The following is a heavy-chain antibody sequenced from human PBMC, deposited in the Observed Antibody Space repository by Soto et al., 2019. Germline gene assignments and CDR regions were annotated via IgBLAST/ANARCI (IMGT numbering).Heavy chain of an antibody. D-gene: IGHD3-22*01. J-gene: IGHJ4*02. Sequence: EVQLVESGGGLVQPGGSLRLSCAASGFTFSSYWMHWVRQAPGKGLVWVSRIKSDGSGTYYADSVKGRLTISRDNAKNTRHLQMNSLRAEDTAVYYCARGDGDYYDGNGYLGRHWGQGTLVTVSS. CDR2: IKSDGSGT. V-gene: IGHV3-74*01. CDR1: GFTFSSYW. CDR3: ARGDGDYYDGNGYLGRH.